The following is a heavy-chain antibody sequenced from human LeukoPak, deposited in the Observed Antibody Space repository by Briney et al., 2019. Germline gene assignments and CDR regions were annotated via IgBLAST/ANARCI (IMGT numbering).Heavy chain of an antibody. V-gene: IGHV3-21*01. CDR3: ARGATDTTRWFDP. J-gene: IGHJ5*02. CDR2: ISRASESI. CDR1: GFTFSTYE. D-gene: IGHD1-7*01. Sequence: GGSLRLSCAASGFTFSTYEMNWVRQAPGKGLEWVSIISRASESIFYADSVKGRFTISRDNAKNSLYLQMNGLRAEDTAAYYCARGATDTTRWFDPWGQGTLVTVSS.